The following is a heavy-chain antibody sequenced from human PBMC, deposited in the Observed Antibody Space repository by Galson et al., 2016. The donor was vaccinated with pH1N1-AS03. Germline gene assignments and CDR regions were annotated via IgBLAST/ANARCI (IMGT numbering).Heavy chain of an antibody. V-gene: IGHV1-46*01. CDR2: IDPSGGPT. CDR1: GYTLTRYY. Sequence: SCKASGYTLTRYYMRWVRQAPGQGLEWMGIIDPSGGPTTYAPKFQGRITTTTDTSTSTVYMELVSLRSEDTAVYYCARRYYFDYWGQGTLVTVSS. J-gene: IGHJ4*02. CDR3: ARRYYFDY. D-gene: IGHD3-16*02.